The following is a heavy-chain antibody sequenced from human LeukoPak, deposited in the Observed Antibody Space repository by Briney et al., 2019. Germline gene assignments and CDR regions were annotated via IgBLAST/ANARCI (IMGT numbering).Heavy chain of an antibody. CDR2: IIPIFGTA. V-gene: IGHV1-69*13. CDR3: ARGSLGYSSGLFDY. D-gene: IGHD5-18*01. J-gene: IGHJ4*02. CDR1: GYTFTSYY. Sequence: ASVKVSCKASGYTFTSYYMHWVRQAPGQGLEWMGGIIPIFGTANYAQKFQGRVTITADESTSTAYMELSSLRSEDTAVYYCARGSLGYSSGLFDYWGQGTLVTVSS.